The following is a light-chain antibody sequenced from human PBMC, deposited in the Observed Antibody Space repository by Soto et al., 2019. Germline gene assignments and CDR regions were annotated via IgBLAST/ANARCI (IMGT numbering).Light chain of an antibody. CDR2: SNS. Sequence: SVLTQPPSVSGTPGQGVTISCSGSSSNIGSNPVNWYQHLPGTAPKLLIYSNSQRPSGVPDRFSGSKSDTSASLAISGLQSEDESDYYCATWDDSLNIWMFGGGTQLTVL. J-gene: IGLJ3*02. CDR3: ATWDDSLNIWM. CDR1: SSNIGSNP. V-gene: IGLV1-44*01.